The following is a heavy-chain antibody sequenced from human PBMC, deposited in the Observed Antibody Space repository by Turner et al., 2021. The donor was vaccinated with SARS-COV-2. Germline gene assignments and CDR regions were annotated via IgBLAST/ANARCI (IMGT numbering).Heavy chain of an antibody. CDR1: GFTFSIYW. D-gene: IGHD6-13*01. CDR2: RKKDGSEK. CDR3: ASTSSSSWYFDY. Sequence: VQLVESGGGLVQPGGSLRLSCAASGFTFSIYWMSWVRQAPVKGLEWVANRKKDGSEKYYVDSVKGRFTISRDNAKNSLYLQMNSLRAEDTAVYYCASTSSSSWYFDYWGQGTLVTVSS. J-gene: IGHJ4*02. V-gene: IGHV3-7*01.